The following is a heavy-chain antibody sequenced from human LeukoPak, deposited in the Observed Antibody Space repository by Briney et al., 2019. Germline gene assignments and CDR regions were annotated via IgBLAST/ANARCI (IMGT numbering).Heavy chain of an antibody. J-gene: IGHJ6*03. D-gene: IGHD1-7*01. Sequence: PGGSLRLSCATSGFTFDDYAMHWVRQAPGKGLEWVSGISWNSVNIGYADSVKGRFTISRDNAEYSLYLQMNSLRAEDTALYYCARRRGYNWNYVAYYYYMDVWGKGTTVTVSS. CDR3: ARRRGYNWNYVAYYYYMDV. V-gene: IGHV3-9*01. CDR2: ISWNSVNI. CDR1: GFTFDDYA.